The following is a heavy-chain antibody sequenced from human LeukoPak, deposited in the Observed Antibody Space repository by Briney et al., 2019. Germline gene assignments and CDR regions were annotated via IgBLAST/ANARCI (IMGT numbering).Heavy chain of an antibody. D-gene: IGHD2-15*01. V-gene: IGHV4-61*02. J-gene: IGHJ4*02. Sequence: PSETLSLTCTVSGGSISSGSYYWSWIRQPAGKGLEWIGRIYTSGSTNYNPSLKSRVTISVDTSKNPFSLKLSSVTAADTAVYYCARALIDCSGGSCYQIFDYWGQRTLVTVSS. CDR2: IYTSGST. CDR1: GGSISSGSYY. CDR3: ARALIDCSGGSCYQIFDY.